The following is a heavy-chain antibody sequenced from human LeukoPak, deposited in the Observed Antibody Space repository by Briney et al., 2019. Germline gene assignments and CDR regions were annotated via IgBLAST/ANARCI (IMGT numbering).Heavy chain of an antibody. D-gene: IGHD2-2*01. V-gene: IGHV1-24*01. CDR2: FDPEDGET. Sequence: ASVKVSCKVSGYTLTELSMHWVRQAPGKGLEWMGGFDPEDGETIYAQKFQGRVTMTEDTSTDTAYMELSSPRSEDTAVYYCATDDREDIVVVPAARGYYYGMDVWGQGTTVTVSS. CDR3: ATDDREDIVVVPAARGYYYGMDV. CDR1: GYTLTELS. J-gene: IGHJ6*02.